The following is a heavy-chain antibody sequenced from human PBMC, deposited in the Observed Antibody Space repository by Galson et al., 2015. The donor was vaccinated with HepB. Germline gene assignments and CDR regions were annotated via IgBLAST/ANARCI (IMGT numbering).Heavy chain of an antibody. J-gene: IGHJ6*02. V-gene: IGHV1-46*04. CDR3: ARSRAVYYDTGYYYYGMGV. D-gene: IGHD3-22*01. CDR1: GYTFTSYY. CDR2: INPSGGST. Sequence: SVKVPCKASGYTFTSYYMHWVRQAPGQGLEWMGIINPSGGSTSYAQKLQGRVTMTRDTSTSTVYMELSSLRSEDTAVYYCARSRAVYYDTGYYYYGMGVWGQGTTVTVSS.